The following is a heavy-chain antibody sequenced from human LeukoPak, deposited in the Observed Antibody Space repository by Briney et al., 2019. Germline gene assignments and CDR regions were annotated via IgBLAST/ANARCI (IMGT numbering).Heavy chain of an antibody. CDR1: GFTFDDYA. D-gene: IGHD3-22*01. V-gene: IGHV3-9*01. J-gene: IGHJ4*02. CDR2: ISWNSGSI. CDR3: AKGHPYYDGSGYSG. Sequence: GGSLRLSCAASGFTFDDYAMHWVRQAPGKGLEWVSGISWNSGSIGYADSVKGRFTISRDNAKNSLYLQMNSLRAEDTALYYCAKGHPYYDGSGYSGWGQGTLVTVSS.